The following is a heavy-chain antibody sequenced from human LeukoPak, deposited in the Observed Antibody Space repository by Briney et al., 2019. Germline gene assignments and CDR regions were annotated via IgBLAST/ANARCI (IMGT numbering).Heavy chain of an antibody. CDR1: GGSISSYQ. Sequence: PSETLSLTCTVSGGSISSYQWSWIRQPAGKGLELIGRIYTSGGTNYNPSLKSRVTMSVDTSKNQFSLKLSSVTAADAAVYYCARGTYYSPYPGAFDIWGQGTMVTVSS. D-gene: IGHD3-10*01. V-gene: IGHV4-4*07. CDR3: ARGTYYSPYPGAFDI. J-gene: IGHJ3*02. CDR2: IYTSGGT.